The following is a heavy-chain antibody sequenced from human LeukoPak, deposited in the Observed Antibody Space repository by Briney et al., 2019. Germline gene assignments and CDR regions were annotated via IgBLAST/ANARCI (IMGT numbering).Heavy chain of an antibody. CDR1: GGTFSSYA. Sequence: ASVKVSCKASGGTFSSYAISWVRQAPGQGLEWMGIINPSGGSTSYAQKFQGRVTMTRDTSTSTVYMELSSLRSEDTAVYYCARNLAYGGNLFDYWGQGTLVTVSS. J-gene: IGHJ4*02. V-gene: IGHV1-46*01. CDR3: ARNLAYGGNLFDY. D-gene: IGHD4-23*01. CDR2: INPSGGST.